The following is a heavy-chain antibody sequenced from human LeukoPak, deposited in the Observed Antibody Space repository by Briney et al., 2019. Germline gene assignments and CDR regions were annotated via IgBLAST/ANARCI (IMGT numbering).Heavy chain of an antibody. D-gene: IGHD2-2*01. CDR1: GFNFSSHW. J-gene: IGHJ3*02. CDR3: ARGYCSGTSCFGAFDI. Sequence: GGSLRLSCATSGFNFSSHWMSWVRQAPGKGLEWVANIGQDRTEKNYVDSVKGRFTISRDNAKNSLYLQMSSLRAEDTAVYHCARGYCSGTSCFGAFDIWGQGTMVPVSS. CDR2: IGQDRTEK. V-gene: IGHV3-7*01.